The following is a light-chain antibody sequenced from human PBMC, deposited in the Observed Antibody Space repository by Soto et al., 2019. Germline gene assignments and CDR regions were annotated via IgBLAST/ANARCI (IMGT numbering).Light chain of an antibody. CDR3: QQYDSLPIT. J-gene: IGKJ5*01. V-gene: IGKV1-33*01. Sequence: DIQMTQSPSSLSTSVGDSVTISCQASQDITNSLNWFRQRPGEPPKLLIYDASNLKPGVPSRFSGSGSGTHFTFTISSLQPEDSETYYCQQYDSLPITLGQGTRLEIK. CDR2: DAS. CDR1: QDITNS.